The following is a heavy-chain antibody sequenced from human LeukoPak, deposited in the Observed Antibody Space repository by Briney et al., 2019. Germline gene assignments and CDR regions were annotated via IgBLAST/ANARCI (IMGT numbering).Heavy chain of an antibody. CDR3: AREDSSGWYTGLDY. CDR2: ISYDGSNK. D-gene: IGHD6-19*01. CDR1: GFTFSNHW. Sequence: AGGSLRLSCVVSGFTFSNHWMTWVRQAPGKGLEWVAVISYDGSNKYYADSVKGRFTISRDNSKNTLYLQMNSLRAEDTAVYYCAREDSSGWYTGLDYWGQGTLVTVSS. J-gene: IGHJ4*02. V-gene: IGHV3-30*03.